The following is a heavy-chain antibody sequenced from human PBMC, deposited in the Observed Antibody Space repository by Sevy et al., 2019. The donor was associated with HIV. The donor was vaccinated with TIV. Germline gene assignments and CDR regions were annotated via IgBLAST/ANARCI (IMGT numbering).Heavy chain of an antibody. CDR1: GFTFSSNW. V-gene: IGHV3-7*01. J-gene: IGHJ4*02. CDR3: ARVGSSSFQY. D-gene: IGHD6-6*01. Sequence: GGSLRLSCAASGFTFSSNWMGWVRQAPGKGLEWVANINQDGSEKYYVDSVKGRFTISRDNAKNSLYLQMNSLRADGTAVYYCARVGSSSFQYWGQGTLVTVSS. CDR2: INQDGSEK.